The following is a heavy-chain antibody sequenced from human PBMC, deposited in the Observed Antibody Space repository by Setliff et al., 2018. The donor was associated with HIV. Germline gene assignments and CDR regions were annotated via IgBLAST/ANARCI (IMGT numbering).Heavy chain of an antibody. CDR1: GGSFSGYY. J-gene: IGHJ4*02. Sequence: PSETLSLTCDVFGGSFSGYYWSWIRQPPGKGLEWIGEIIPSGSTNYNPSPKSRVTMSIDTSKSQFSLKLSSVTAADTAVYYCVRQADCGGDCVLGYWGQGTLVTVSS. V-gene: IGHV4-34*12. CDR3: VRQADCGGDCVLGY. D-gene: IGHD2-21*02. CDR2: IIPSGST.